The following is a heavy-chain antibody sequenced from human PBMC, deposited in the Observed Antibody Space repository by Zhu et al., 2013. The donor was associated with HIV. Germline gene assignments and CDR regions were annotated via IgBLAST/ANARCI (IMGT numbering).Heavy chain of an antibody. CDR1: GDSISNNKW. V-gene: IGHV4-4*02. J-gene: IGHJ4*02. Sequence: VQLQESGPGLVKPSGTLSLTCAVSGDSISNNKWWSWVRQPPGKGLEWIGEIYPSGTTNYNPSLKSRVTISLDKSKNQLSLKLTSVTAADSAVYYCARHVAVPGTRGFDSWGQGTLVTVSS. CDR2: IYPSGTT. CDR3: ARHVAVPGTRGFDS. D-gene: IGHD6-19*01.